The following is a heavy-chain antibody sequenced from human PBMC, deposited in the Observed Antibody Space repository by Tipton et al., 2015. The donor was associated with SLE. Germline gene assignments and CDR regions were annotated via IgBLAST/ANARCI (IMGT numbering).Heavy chain of an antibody. CDR1: GGSISSGHYS. J-gene: IGHJ4*02. Sequence: GLVKPSETLSLTCTVSGGSISSGHYSWSWIRQPAGKGLEWIGHIYTSGSTNYNPSLKSRVTISLDTSKNQFSLKLSSVTAAETAMYYCARQPLNRYCSGDVCNPPGFDCWGQGTLVTVYS. CDR2: IYTSGST. CDR3: ARQPLNRYCSGDVCNPPGFDC. V-gene: IGHV4-61*02. D-gene: IGHD2-8*02.